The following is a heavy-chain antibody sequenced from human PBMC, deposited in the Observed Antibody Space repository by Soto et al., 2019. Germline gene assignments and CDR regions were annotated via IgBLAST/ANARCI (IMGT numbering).Heavy chain of an antibody. CDR1: GGSISSGGYS. V-gene: IGHV4-30-2*01. Sequence: QLQLQESGSGLVKPSQTLSLTCAVSGGSISSGGYSWSWIRQPPGKGLEWIGYIYHSGSTYYNPSLKSRGTISVDRSKNQFSLKLSSVTAADTAVYYCATQEGKGPFDYWGQGTLVTVSS. D-gene: IGHD2-15*01. J-gene: IGHJ4*02. CDR2: IYHSGST. CDR3: ATQEGKGPFDY.